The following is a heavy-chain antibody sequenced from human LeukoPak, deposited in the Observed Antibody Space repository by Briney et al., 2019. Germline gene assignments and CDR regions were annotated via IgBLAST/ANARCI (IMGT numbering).Heavy chain of an antibody. J-gene: IGHJ2*01. V-gene: IGHV4-59*01. CDR3: ARENEPARDFDL. CDR1: GGSINSYY. CDR2: IYYSGST. Sequence: EPSETLSLTCTVSGGSINSYYWSWIRQPPGRGLEWIGYIYYSGSTNYNPSLKSRVTISVDTSKNQFSLKLSSVTAADTAVYYCARENEPARDFDLWGRGTLVTASS. D-gene: IGHD1-1*01.